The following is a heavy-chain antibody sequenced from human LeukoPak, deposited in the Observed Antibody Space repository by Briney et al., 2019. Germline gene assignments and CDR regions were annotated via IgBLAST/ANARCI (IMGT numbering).Heavy chain of an antibody. CDR1: GGSISSGGYS. CDR3: ARAGDILTGYYHAPLDY. Sequence: SETLSLTCAVSGGSISSGGYSWSWIRQPPGKGLEWIGYIYHSGSTYYNPSLKSRVTISVDRSKNQFSLKLSSVTAADTAVYYCARAGDILTGYYHAPLDYWGQGTLVTVSS. CDR2: IYHSGST. J-gene: IGHJ4*02. V-gene: IGHV4-30-2*01. D-gene: IGHD3-9*01.